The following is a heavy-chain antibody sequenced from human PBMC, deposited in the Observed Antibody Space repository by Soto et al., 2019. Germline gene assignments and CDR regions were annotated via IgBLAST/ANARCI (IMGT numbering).Heavy chain of an antibody. V-gene: IGHV4-34*01. CDR2: INHSGST. CDR3: ARKAIFGVTYYYYYYMDV. CDR1: EGCFIGYY. Sequence: PTETPSLTCAVYEGCFIGYYCSWIRLTPGKGLEWIGEINHSGSTNHNPSLKSRVTISLDTSKNQFSLKLSSVTAADTAVYYCARKAIFGVTYYYYYYMDVWGKGTAVT. J-gene: IGHJ6*03. D-gene: IGHD3-3*01.